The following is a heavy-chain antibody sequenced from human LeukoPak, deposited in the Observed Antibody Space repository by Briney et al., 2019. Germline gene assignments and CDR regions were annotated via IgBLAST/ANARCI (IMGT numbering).Heavy chain of an antibody. J-gene: IGHJ4*02. CDR3: ARDPTTIRVVVTAISDY. D-gene: IGHD2-21*02. Sequence: KPGGSPRLSCAASGFTFSSYSMNWVRQAPGKGLEWVSSISSSSSYIYYADSVKGRFTISRDNAKNSLYLQVNSLRAEDTAVYYCARDPTTIRVVVTAISDYWGQGTLVTVSS. CDR1: GFTFSSYS. CDR2: ISSSSSYI. V-gene: IGHV3-21*01.